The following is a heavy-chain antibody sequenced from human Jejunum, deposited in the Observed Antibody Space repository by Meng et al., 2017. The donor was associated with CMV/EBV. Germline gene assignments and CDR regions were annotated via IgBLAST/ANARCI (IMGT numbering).Heavy chain of an antibody. CDR1: GGSNSSTSDF. Sequence: LTCTVSGGSNSSTSDFWTWIRQPPGKGLEWIGSINYRVGTFYTPSLESRVTISVDTSNNQFSLKLSSMTAADTAVYYCAREKSSAPHDWGQGTLVTVSS. J-gene: IGHJ4*02. D-gene: IGHD6-6*01. CDR3: AREKSSAPHD. CDR2: INYRVGT. V-gene: IGHV4-39*07.